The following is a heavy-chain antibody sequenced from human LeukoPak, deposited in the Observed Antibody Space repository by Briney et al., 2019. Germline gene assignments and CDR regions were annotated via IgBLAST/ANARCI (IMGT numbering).Heavy chain of an antibody. D-gene: IGHD6-13*01. CDR3: ARDAGSSTYYSYYGMDV. J-gene: IGHJ6*02. CDR2: ISAYNGNT. V-gene: IGHV1-18*01. CDR1: GYTFTSYG. Sequence: GASVKVSCKASGYTFTSYGISWVRQAPGQGLEWMGWISAYNGNTNYAQKLQGRVTMTTDTSTSTAYMELRSLRSDDTAVYYCARDAGSSTYYSYYGMDVWGQGTTVTVSS.